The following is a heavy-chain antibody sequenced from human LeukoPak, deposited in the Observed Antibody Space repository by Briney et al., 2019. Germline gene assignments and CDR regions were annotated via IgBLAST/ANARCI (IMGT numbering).Heavy chain of an antibody. Sequence: PGGSLRLSCAASGFAFNEYYMSWIRQAPGKGLEWVSYISSSTTHTRYAESVNGRFSISRDNVKRSLHLEMNSLRADDTAVYYCARTIVASFYSAFWGQGTLVIVSS. J-gene: IGHJ4*02. CDR2: ISSSTTHT. CDR3: ARTIVASFYSAF. D-gene: IGHD2-21*01. V-gene: IGHV3-11*03. CDR1: GFAFNEYY.